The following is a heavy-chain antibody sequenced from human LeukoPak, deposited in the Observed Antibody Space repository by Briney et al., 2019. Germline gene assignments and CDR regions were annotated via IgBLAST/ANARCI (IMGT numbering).Heavy chain of an antibody. CDR2: IKSETHGGTI. Sequence: GGSLRLSCAASGFTFSSYAMSWVRQAPGKGREGVGRIKSETHGGTIDYAAPVKGRFTISRDDSKNTLYLQMNSLKTEDTAVYYCTRYYDSSGYYYFDYWGQGTLVTVSS. CDR1: GFTFSSYA. D-gene: IGHD3-22*01. V-gene: IGHV3-15*01. J-gene: IGHJ4*02. CDR3: TRYYDSSGYYYFDY.